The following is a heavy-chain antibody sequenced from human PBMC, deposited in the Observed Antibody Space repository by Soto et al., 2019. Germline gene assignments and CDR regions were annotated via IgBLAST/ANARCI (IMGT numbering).Heavy chain of an antibody. CDR2: IYYSGST. CDR3: ARALDAYYGSGSYYNDY. Sequence: SETLSLTCTVSGGSISSYYWSWIRQPPGKGLEWIGYIYYSGSTNYNPSLKSRVTISVDTSKNQFSLKLSSVTAADTAVYYCARALDAYYGSGSYYNDYWGQGTLVTVSS. V-gene: IGHV4-59*01. CDR1: GGSISSYY. D-gene: IGHD3-10*01. J-gene: IGHJ4*02.